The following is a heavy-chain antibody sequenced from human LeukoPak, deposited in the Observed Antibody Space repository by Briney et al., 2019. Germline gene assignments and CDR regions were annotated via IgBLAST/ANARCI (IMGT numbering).Heavy chain of an antibody. CDR1: GGSFSGYY. V-gene: IGHV4-34*01. Sequence: SETLSLTCAVYGGSFSGYYWSWIRQPPGKGLEWIGEINHSGSTNYNPSLKSRVTISVDTSKNQFSLKLSSVTAADTAVYYCARDPQSRGYWGQGTLVTVSS. CDR2: INHSGST. J-gene: IGHJ4*02. CDR3: ARDPQSRGY. D-gene: IGHD3-10*01.